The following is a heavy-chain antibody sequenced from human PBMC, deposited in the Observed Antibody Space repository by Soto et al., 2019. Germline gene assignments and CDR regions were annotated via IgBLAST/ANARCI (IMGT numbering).Heavy chain of an antibody. CDR3: ASAKAVVIAPLGI. CDR2: ISENGGSRGGT. J-gene: IGHJ3*02. Sequence: GGSLRLSCAASGFTFNSSAMTWVRHAPGQGLEWVASISENGGSRGGTYYADSVEGRFTISRDNSKNTLYLQVDSLTGADTAVYYCASAKAVVIAPLGIWGQGALVTVSS. CDR1: GFTFNSSA. D-gene: IGHD2-21*01. V-gene: IGHV3-23*01.